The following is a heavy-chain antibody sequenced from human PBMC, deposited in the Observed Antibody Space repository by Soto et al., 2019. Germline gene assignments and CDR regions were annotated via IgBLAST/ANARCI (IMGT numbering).Heavy chain of an antibody. J-gene: IGHJ3*02. CDR2: ISSSSSYI. V-gene: IGHV3-21*01. Sequence: GGSLRLSCAASGFTFSSYSMNWVRQAPGKGLEWVSSISSSSSYIYYADSVKGRFTISRDNAKNSLYLQMNSLRAEDTAVYYCARARDYGYTSAFDICGQGTMRTGS. D-gene: IGHD4-17*01. CDR3: ARARDYGYTSAFDI. CDR1: GFTFSSYS.